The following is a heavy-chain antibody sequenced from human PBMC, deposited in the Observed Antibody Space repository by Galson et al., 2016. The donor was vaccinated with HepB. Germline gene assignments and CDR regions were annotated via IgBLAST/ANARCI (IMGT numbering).Heavy chain of an antibody. Sequence: SLRLSCAASGFTFSNYWMNWVRQAPGKGLEWVANMKPDGSEAYYVDSMRGRFIVSRDNTKNSLYLQMNSLRAEDTAVYYCAREPHCSGNTCYNVGYYGVDVWGQGASVTVSS. CDR3: AREPHCSGNTCYNVGYYGVDV. J-gene: IGHJ6*02. CDR2: MKPDGSEA. CDR1: GFTFSNYW. D-gene: IGHD2-2*02. V-gene: IGHV3-7*04.